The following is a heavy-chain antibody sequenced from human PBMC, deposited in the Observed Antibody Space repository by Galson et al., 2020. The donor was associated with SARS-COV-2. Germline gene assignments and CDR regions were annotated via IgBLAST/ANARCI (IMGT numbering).Heavy chain of an antibody. J-gene: IGHJ6*02. D-gene: IGHD3-3*01. CDR3: AREPALYDFWSGYYTPNYYYGRDV. Sequence: SETLSLTCTVSGGSISSSSYYWGWIRQPPGKGLEWIGSIYYSGSTYYNPSLKSRVTISVDTSKNQFSLKLSSVTAADTAVYYCAREPALYDFWSGYYTPNYYYGRDVWGQGTTVTVSS. CDR2: IYYSGST. V-gene: IGHV4-39*07. CDR1: GGSISSSSYY.